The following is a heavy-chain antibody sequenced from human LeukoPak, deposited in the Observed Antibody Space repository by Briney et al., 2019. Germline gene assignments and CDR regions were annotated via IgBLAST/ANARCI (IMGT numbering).Heavy chain of an antibody. CDR2: INHSGST. CDR3: ARTRSGYRNWFDP. J-gene: IGHJ5*02. CDR1: GRSFSGYY. V-gene: IGHV4-34*01. Sequence: PSETLSLTCAVYGRSFSGYYWSWIRQPPGKGLEWIGEINHSGSTNYNPSLKSRVTISVDTSKNQFSLKLSSVTAAGTAVYYCARTRSGYRNWFDPWGQGTLVTVSS. D-gene: IGHD3-3*01.